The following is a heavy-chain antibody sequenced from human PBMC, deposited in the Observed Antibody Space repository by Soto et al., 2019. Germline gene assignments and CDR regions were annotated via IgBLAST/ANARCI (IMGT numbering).Heavy chain of an antibody. Sequence: QVQLVQSGAEVKKPGASVKVSCKASGYPFTSYGITWVRQSPGQGIEWMGCISAYNGNKKYAQKRQGRVTRTTDTSTSTAYMELRSLRSDDTAVYYCARDLGQQLFDYWGQGTLVTVSS. D-gene: IGHD6-13*01. CDR1: GYPFTSYG. J-gene: IGHJ4*02. V-gene: IGHV1-18*01. CDR2: ISAYNGNK. CDR3: ARDLGQQLFDY.